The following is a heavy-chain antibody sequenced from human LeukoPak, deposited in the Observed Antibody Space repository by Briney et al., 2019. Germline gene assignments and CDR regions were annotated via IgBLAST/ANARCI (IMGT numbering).Heavy chain of an antibody. CDR1: GGSITGSY. J-gene: IGHJ4*02. Sequence: SETLSLTCSVSGGSITGSYWSWIRQSPGKGLEWIGHIYYSGTTNYSPSLRSRVTISVDTSNKQFSLKLRSVTAADTAVYYCARVTTVVTLDYWGQGTLVTVSS. CDR2: IYYSGTT. V-gene: IGHV4-59*01. D-gene: IGHD4-23*01. CDR3: ARVTTVVTLDY.